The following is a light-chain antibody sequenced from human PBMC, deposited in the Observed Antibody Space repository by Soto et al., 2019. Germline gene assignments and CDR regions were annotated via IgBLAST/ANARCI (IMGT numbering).Light chain of an antibody. Sequence: DIQMTQSPSSLSASVGDRVVFTCRASQSVDINLNWYPQKPGKAPNLLMYGASSLQSGVPSRFSGSGSGTDFTLTISSLQPEDFATYYCQQSYSVPLTFGQGTKVE. CDR3: QQSYSVPLT. CDR2: GAS. CDR1: QSVDIN. J-gene: IGKJ1*01. V-gene: IGKV1-39*01.